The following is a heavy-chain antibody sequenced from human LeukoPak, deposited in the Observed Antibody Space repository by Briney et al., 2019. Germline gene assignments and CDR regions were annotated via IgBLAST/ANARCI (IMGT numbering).Heavy chain of an antibody. CDR3: GRALTMTIDV. CDR2: INTNSDDT. Sequence: ASVKVSFKASGYTFTGYYMHWVRPAPGQGVEWMGWINTNSDDTNYAKRFQGRVTMTRNTSINTAYIKLSSLESDDKAVYYCGRALTMTIDVWGQGTTVTVSS. CDR1: GYTFTGYY. J-gene: IGHJ6*02. D-gene: IGHD3-22*01. V-gene: IGHV1-2*02.